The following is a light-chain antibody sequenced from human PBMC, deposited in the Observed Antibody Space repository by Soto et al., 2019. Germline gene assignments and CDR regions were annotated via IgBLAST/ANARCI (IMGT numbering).Light chain of an antibody. CDR2: ETS. Sequence: QSALTQPASVPGSPGQSVTISCTGTSSDFGSYKFVSWYQHHPGTVPKVIIYETSKRPSGVSDRFSGSKSGNTASLTISGLQAEDEADYYCFSFKSTNTHVFGSGTKVTVL. CDR1: SSDFGSYKF. J-gene: IGLJ1*01. CDR3: FSFKSTNTHV. V-gene: IGLV2-23*01.